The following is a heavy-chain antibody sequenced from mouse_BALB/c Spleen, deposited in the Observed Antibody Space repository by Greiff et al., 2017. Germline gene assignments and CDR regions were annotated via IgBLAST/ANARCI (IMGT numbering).Heavy chain of an antibody. V-gene: IGHV14-3*02. CDR1: GFNIKDTY. D-gene: IGHD3-2*01. CDR2: IDPANGNT. CDR3: ARDRDSSGYSFAY. Sequence: VQLQQSGAELVKPGASVKLSCTASGFNIKDTYMHWVKQRPEQGLEWIGRIDPANGNTKYDPKFQGKATITADTSSNTAYLQLSSLTSEDTAVYYCARDRDSSGYSFAYWGQGTLVTVSA. J-gene: IGHJ3*01.